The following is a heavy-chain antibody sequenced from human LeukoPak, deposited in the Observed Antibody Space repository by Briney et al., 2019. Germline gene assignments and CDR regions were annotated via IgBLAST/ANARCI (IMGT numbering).Heavy chain of an antibody. Sequence: SETLSLTCTVSGGSISSYYWSWIRQHPGKGLEWIGRIYTSGSTNYNPSLKSRVTMSVDTSKNQFSLKLSSVTAADTAVYYCARGGVLRYFDWLPNENYFDYWGQGTLVTVSS. CDR3: ARGGVLRYFDWLPNENYFDY. J-gene: IGHJ4*02. V-gene: IGHV4-4*07. D-gene: IGHD3-9*01. CDR2: IYTSGST. CDR1: GGSISSYY.